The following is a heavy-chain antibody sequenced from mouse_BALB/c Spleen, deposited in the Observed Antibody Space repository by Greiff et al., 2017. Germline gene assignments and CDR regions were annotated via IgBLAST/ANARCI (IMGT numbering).Heavy chain of an antibody. Sequence: EVMLVESGGGLVQPGGSLKLSCAASGFTFSSYGMSWVRQTPDKRLELVATINSNGGSTYYPDSVKGRFTISRDNAKNTLYLQMSSLKSEDTAMYYCARQGLTVGPYAMDYWGQGTSVTVSS. CDR1: GFTFSSYG. D-gene: IGHD4-1*01. CDR3: ARQGLTVGPYAMDY. J-gene: IGHJ4*01. CDR2: INSNGGST. V-gene: IGHV5-6-3*01.